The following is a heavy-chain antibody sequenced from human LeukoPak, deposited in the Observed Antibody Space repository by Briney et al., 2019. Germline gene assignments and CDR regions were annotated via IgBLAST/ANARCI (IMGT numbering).Heavy chain of an antibody. CDR2: IYYRGST. CDR1: GGSISTSYY. D-gene: IGHD6-19*01. CDR3: ARPSSSGWAGLFDP. V-gene: IGHV4-39*01. J-gene: IGHJ5*02. Sequence: PSETLSLTCTVSGGSISTSYYWGWIRQPPGKGLEWIGSIYYRGSTYYNPSLKSRVTISVDTSKNQFSLRLTSVTAADTAVYYCARPSSSGWAGLFDPWGQGTLVTVSS.